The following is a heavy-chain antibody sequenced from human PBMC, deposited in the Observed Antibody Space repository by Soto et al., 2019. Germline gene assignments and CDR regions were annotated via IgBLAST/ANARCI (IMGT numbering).Heavy chain of an antibody. D-gene: IGHD6-19*01. Sequence: SETLSLTCSVSGGSISSSSYIWTWIRQTPGXXXQWIGQINHSGSAYYSPSLRSRVTISVHTSNSQFSLELSSVTAADTAVYYCARGLITGSHYSGGWYYFDSWGRGTQVTVSS. J-gene: IGHJ4*02. CDR1: GGSISSSSYI. CDR3: ARGLITGSHYSGGWYYFDS. CDR2: INHSGSA. V-gene: IGHV4-39*07.